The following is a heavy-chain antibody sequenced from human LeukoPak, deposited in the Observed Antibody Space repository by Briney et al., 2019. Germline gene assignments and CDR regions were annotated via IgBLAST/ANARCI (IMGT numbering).Heavy chain of an antibody. D-gene: IGHD2-2*01. J-gene: IGHJ4*02. V-gene: IGHV3-21*01. CDR3: ARDPMGDIVVVPAAPDY. Sequence: GGSLRLSCAASGFTFSSYSMNWVRQAPGKGLEWVSSISSSSSYIYYADSVKGRFTISRDNAKNSLYLQMNSLRAEDTAAYYCARDPMGDIVVVPAAPDYWGQGTLVTVSS. CDR1: GFTFSSYS. CDR2: ISSSSSYI.